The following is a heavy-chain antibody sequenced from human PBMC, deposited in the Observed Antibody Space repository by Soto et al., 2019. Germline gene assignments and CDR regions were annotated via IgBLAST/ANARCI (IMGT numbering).Heavy chain of an antibody. Sequence: QVQLVQSGAELKKPGASVKVTCKASGYNFTNFGISWVRQAPGQGLEWMGWISAFNGNTNYPQKVQDRITMTTDTSTSTAYMELRSLRSDDTAIYYCARAVPHAPGRDHWGQGTLVTVSS. V-gene: IGHV1-18*01. CDR3: ARAVPHAPGRDH. J-gene: IGHJ4*02. D-gene: IGHD4-17*01. CDR1: GYNFTNFG. CDR2: ISAFNGNT.